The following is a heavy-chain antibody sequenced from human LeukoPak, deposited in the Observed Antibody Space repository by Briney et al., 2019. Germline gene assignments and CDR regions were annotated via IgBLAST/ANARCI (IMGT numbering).Heavy chain of an antibody. J-gene: IGHJ3*02. CDR3: ARDSRGAFDI. Sequence: GGSLRLSCAASGFSFSDYYINWIRQAPGKGLEWISYISSDGSTIYSADSLKGRFTISRDNAKHSLYLQMNSLRAEDTAVYYCARDSRGAFDIWGQGTMVTVSS. V-gene: IGHV3-11*01. CDR2: ISSDGSTI. D-gene: IGHD3-10*01. CDR1: GFSFSDYY.